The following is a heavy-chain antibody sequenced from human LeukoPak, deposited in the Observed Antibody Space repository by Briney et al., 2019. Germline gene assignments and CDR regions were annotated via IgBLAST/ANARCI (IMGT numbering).Heavy chain of an antibody. CDR1: GVSISSYY. V-gene: IGHV4-59*01. D-gene: IGHD3-10*01. CDR2: IYYGGNT. J-gene: IGHJ4*02. CDR3: ARGGYYGLGSYYNRRLYFDY. Sequence: SETLSLTCTVSGVSISSYYWSWIRQPPGKGLEWIGYIYYGGNTNYNPSFKSRVTISVDTSKNQFSLKLSSVTAADTAVYYCARGGYYGLGSYYNRRLYFDYWGQGTLVTVSS.